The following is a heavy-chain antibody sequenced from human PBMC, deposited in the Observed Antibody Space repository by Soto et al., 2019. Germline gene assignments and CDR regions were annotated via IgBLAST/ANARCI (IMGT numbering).Heavy chain of an antibody. D-gene: IGHD1-26*01. CDR1: GGFISSSTYY. CDR3: ARHGTMYSEKLFDY. J-gene: IGHJ4*02. V-gene: IGHV4-39*01. CDR2: IYYGGNT. Sequence: QLQLQESGPGLVKPSETLSLTCTVSGGFISSSTYYWAWIRQPPGKGLEWIGSIYYGGNTYYNPSLESRVIISVDTSKNQFSLKLSSLTAADTAVYYCARHGTMYSEKLFDYWGQGTLVTVSS.